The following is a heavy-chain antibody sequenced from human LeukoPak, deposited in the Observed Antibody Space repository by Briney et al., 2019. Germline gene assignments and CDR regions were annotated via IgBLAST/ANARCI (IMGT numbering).Heavy chain of an antibody. J-gene: IGHJ4*02. D-gene: IGHD6-19*01. CDR1: GGSFSGYY. V-gene: IGHV4-34*01. Sequence: SETLSLTCAVYGGSFSGYYWSWIRQPPGKGPEWIGEINHSGSTNYNPSLKSRATISVDTSKNQFSLKLSSVTAADTAVYYCARAVAGIGSSYTFPQDYWGQGTLVTVSS. CDR2: INHSGST. CDR3: ARAVAGIGSSYTFPQDY.